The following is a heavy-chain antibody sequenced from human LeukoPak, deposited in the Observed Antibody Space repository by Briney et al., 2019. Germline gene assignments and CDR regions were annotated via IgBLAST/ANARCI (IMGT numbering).Heavy chain of an antibody. Sequence: SQTLSLTCAISGDSVSSNSAAWNWIRQSPSRGLEWLGRTYYRSKWYNDYAVSVKSRITINPDTSKNQFSLQLNSVTPEDTAVYYCARGLADTAMPPGYYGMDVWGQGTTVTVSS. V-gene: IGHV6-1*01. D-gene: IGHD5-18*01. CDR2: TYYRSKWYN. CDR1: GDSVSSNSAA. J-gene: IGHJ6*02. CDR3: ARGLADTAMPPGYYGMDV.